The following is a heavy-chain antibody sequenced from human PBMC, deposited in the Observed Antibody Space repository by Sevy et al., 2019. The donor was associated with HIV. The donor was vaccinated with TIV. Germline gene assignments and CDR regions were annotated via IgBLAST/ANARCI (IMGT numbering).Heavy chain of an antibody. D-gene: IGHD1-1*01. CDR2: IKSKTDGRTT. V-gene: IGHV3-15*01. CDR3: TSDSTRRGLSARLDY. CDR1: GFTFSNAW. J-gene: IGHJ4*02. Sequence: GGSLRLSCAASGFTFSNAWMSWVRQAPGKGLEWVGRIKSKTDGRTTDYAATVKGRFTISRDYSKNTLYLQMNSRKTDETAIYYCTSDSTRRGLSARLDYWGQGTLVTVSS.